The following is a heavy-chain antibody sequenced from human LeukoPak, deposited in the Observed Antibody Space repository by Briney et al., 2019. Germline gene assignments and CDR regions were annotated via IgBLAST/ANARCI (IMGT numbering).Heavy chain of an antibody. V-gene: IGHV3-53*01. J-gene: IGHJ4*02. CDR3: ARAHGYGSGSRFDY. D-gene: IGHD3-10*01. CDR1: GFTVSSNY. Sequence: GGSLRISCAASGFTVSSNYMSWVRQAPGKGLEWVSVIYSGGSTYYADSVKGRFTISRDNSKNTLYLQMNSLRAEDTAVYYCARAHGYGSGSRFDYWGQGTLVTVSS. CDR2: IYSGGST.